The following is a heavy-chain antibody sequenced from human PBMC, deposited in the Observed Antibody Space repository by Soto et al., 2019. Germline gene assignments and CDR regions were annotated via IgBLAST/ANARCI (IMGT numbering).Heavy chain of an antibody. CDR3: ARDIAMVRGVMEVDAFDI. Sequence: SSETLSLTCTVSGGSISSGGYYWSWIRQHPGKGLEWIGYIYYSGSTYYNPPLKSRVTISVDTSKNQFSLKLSSVTAADTAVYYCARDIAMVRGVMEVDAFDIWGQGTMVTVSS. V-gene: IGHV4-31*03. D-gene: IGHD3-10*01. J-gene: IGHJ3*02. CDR2: IYYSGST. CDR1: GGSISSGGYY.